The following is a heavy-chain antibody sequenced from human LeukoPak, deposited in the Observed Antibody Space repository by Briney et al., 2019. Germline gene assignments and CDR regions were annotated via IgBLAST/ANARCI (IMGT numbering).Heavy chain of an antibody. CDR2: ISSGSSYK. Sequence: GGSLRLSCPASGFTFSSYSMHWVRQAPGKGLEWVSSISSGSSYKYYADSVKGRFTISRDNAKNSLYLQMNSLRAEDTAVYYCAELGITMIGGVWGKGTTVTISS. J-gene: IGHJ6*04. D-gene: IGHD3-10*02. CDR1: GFTFSSYS. V-gene: IGHV3-21*01. CDR3: AELGITMIGGV.